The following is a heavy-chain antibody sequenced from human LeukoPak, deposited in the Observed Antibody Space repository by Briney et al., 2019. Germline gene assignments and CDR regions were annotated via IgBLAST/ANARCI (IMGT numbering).Heavy chain of an antibody. CDR2: IRSKANSYAT. D-gene: IGHD1-26*01. Sequence: GGSLRLSCAASGFTFSGSAMPWVRQASGKGLEWVGRIRSKANSYATAYAASVKGRFTISRDDSKNTAYLQMNSLKTEDTAVYYCTTGIVGAIYGRDYWGQGTLVTVSS. V-gene: IGHV3-73*01. J-gene: IGHJ4*02. CDR3: TTGIVGAIYGRDY. CDR1: GFTFSGSA.